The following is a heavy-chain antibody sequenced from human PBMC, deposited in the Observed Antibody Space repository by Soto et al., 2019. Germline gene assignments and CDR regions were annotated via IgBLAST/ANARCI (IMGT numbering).Heavy chain of an antibody. V-gene: IGHV4-59*12. CDR2: IYYSGST. J-gene: IGHJ4*02. Sequence: PSETLSLTCTVSGGSISSYYWSWIRQPPGKGLEWIGYIYYSGSTNYNPSLKSRVTISVDTSKNQFSLKLSSVTAADTAVYYCARGLSRNTMIVVVTPGFDYWGQGTLVTVSS. CDR3: ARGLSRNTMIVVVTPGFDY. CDR1: GGSISSYY. D-gene: IGHD3-22*01.